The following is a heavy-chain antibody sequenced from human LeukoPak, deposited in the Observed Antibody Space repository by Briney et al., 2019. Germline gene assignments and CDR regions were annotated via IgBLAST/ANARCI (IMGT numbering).Heavy chain of an antibody. CDR3: ARDFWGAYRVDFFDY. CDR2: IKQEGSET. J-gene: IGHJ4*02. D-gene: IGHD3-3*01. Sequence: PGGSLRLSCAASGFTFSNYWMSWVRRPPGKGLEWVANIKQEGSETYYVDSVRGRFTISRDNAQNSLYLQMNSLRAEDTAVYYCARDFWGAYRVDFFDYWGQGTLVTVSS. V-gene: IGHV3-7*01. CDR1: GFTFSNYW.